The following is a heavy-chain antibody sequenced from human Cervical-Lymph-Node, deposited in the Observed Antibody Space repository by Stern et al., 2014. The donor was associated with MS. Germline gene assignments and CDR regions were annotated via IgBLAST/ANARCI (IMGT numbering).Heavy chain of an antibody. CDR2: ISTTGKTI. V-gene: IGHV3-11*01. CDR3: VRASDPLFEY. CDR1: GFTFSDYH. Sequence: VQLVESGGGSVKPGGSLRRSWAVSGFTFSDYHMPLIRQAPGKGLEWISYISTTGKTIYYAESVKGRFTISRDNAKNSLYLQMNSLRVEDTAVYYCVRASDPLFEYWGQGTLVTVSS. D-gene: IGHD2-21*02. J-gene: IGHJ4*02.